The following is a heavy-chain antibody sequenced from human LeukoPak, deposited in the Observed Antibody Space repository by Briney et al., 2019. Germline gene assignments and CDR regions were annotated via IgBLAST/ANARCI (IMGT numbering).Heavy chain of an antibody. Sequence: SVKVSCKSSGYTFTSYDINWVRQAPGQGLEWMGWMNPNSGNTGYAQNFQGRVTMTRDTSISTAYMELSSLRSEDTAMYYCSVEGAWGQGTLVTVSS. CDR2: MNPNSGNT. J-gene: IGHJ5*02. D-gene: IGHD2-15*01. V-gene: IGHV1-8*01. CDR1: GYTFTSYD. CDR3: SVEGA.